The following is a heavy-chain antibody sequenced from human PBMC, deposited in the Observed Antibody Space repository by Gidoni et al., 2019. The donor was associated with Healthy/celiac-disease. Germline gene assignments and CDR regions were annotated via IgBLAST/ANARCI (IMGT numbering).Heavy chain of an antibody. V-gene: IGHV4-31*02. Sequence: SWIRQHPGKGLEWIGYIYYSGSTYYNPSLKSRVTISVDTSKNQFSLKLSSVTAADTAVYYCARGFGHDIAARRLERWFDPWGQGTLVTVSS. CDR3: ARGFGHDIAARRLERWFDP. J-gene: IGHJ5*02. CDR2: IYYSGST. D-gene: IGHD6-6*01.